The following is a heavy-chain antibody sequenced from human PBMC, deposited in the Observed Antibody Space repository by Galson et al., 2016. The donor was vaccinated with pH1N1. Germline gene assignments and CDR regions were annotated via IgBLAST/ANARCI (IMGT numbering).Heavy chain of an antibody. V-gene: IGHV3-23*01. Sequence: SPRLSCAAPGFTFSSFAMNWVRQGPGKGLEWVSSISSTGGETYYADSVKGRFTISRDNSKNTLYLQVNSLRAEDTAVYFCAKTTTHDLWYYYGMDVWGHGTAVTVSS. J-gene: IGHJ6*02. CDR3: AKTTTHDLWYYYGMDV. CDR2: ISSTGGET. CDR1: GFTFSSFA. D-gene: IGHD1-1*01.